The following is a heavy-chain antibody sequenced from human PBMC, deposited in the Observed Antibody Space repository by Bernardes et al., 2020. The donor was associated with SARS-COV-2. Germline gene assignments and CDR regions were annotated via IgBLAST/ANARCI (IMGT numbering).Heavy chain of an antibody. CDR1: GFTFSSYA. V-gene: IGHV3-30-3*01. D-gene: IGHD6-19*01. CDR3: ARDGESSGWYGDLEYYYYGMDV. CDR2: ISYDGSNK. J-gene: IGHJ6*02. Sequence: GGSLRLSCAASGFTFSSYAMHWVRQAPGKGLEWVAVISYDGSNKYYADSVKGRFTISRDNSKNTLYLQMNSLRAEDTAVYYCARDGESSGWYGDLEYYYYGMDVWGQGTTVTVSS.